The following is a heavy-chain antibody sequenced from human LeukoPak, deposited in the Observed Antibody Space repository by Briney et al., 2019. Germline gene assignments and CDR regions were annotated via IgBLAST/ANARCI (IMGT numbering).Heavy chain of an antibody. Sequence: SQTLSLTCTVSGGSISSGSYYWSWIRQPAGKGPEWIGRIYTSGSTNYNPSLKSRVTISVDTSKNQFSLKLSSVTAADTAVYYCATIAAAGTEYFDYWGQGTLVTVSS. V-gene: IGHV4-61*02. CDR1: GGSISSGSYY. CDR3: ATIAAAGTEYFDY. J-gene: IGHJ4*02. CDR2: IYTSGST. D-gene: IGHD6-13*01.